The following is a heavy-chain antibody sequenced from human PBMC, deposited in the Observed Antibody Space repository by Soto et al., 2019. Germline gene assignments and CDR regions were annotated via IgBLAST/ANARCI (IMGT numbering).Heavy chain of an antibody. Sequence: QVQLVQSGAEVKKPGSSVKVSCKASGGTFSSYAISWVRQAPGQGLEWMGGIIPIFGTANYAQKFQGRVTITADESTSTAYMELISLRSEDTAVYYCARLGGYCSGGSCPWDWYFDLWGRGTLVTVSS. D-gene: IGHD2-15*01. J-gene: IGHJ2*01. CDR2: IIPIFGTA. V-gene: IGHV1-69*01. CDR3: ARLGGYCSGGSCPWDWYFDL. CDR1: GGTFSSYA.